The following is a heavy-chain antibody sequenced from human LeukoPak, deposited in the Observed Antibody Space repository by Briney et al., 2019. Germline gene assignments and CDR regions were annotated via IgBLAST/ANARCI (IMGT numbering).Heavy chain of an antibody. CDR2: IWYDGSNK. Sequence: GGSLRLSCAASGFTFSSYGMHWVRQAPGKGLEWVAVIWYDGSNKYYADSVKGRFTISRDNSKNTLYLQMNSLRAEDTAVYYCARDGVLEWLLYSYYYYGMDVWRQGTTVTVSS. CDR3: ARDGVLEWLLYSYYYYGMDV. J-gene: IGHJ6*02. CDR1: GFTFSSYG. V-gene: IGHV3-33*01. D-gene: IGHD3-3*01.